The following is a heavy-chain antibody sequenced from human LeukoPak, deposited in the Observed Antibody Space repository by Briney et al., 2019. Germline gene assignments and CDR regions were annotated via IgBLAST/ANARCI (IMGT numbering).Heavy chain of an antibody. CDR2: MNPNSGNT. CDR1: GYTFSNFD. Sequence: ASVKVSCKASGYTFSNFDINWVRQATGQGLEWMGWMNPNSGNTGYAQKFQGRVTMTRNTSISTAYMELSSLRSEDTAVYYCARAGKGKWMTGYYGQLNWFDPWGQGTLVTVSS. D-gene: IGHD3-9*01. V-gene: IGHV1-8*02. J-gene: IGHJ5*02. CDR3: ARAGKGKWMTGYYGQLNWFDP.